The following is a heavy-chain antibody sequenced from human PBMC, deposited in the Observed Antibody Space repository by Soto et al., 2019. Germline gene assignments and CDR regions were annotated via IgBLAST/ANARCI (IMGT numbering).Heavy chain of an antibody. J-gene: IGHJ4*02. CDR1: GFTFSSYG. Sequence: PVGSLRLSCAASGFTFSSYGMHWVRQAPGKGLEWVAVISYDGSNKYYADSVKGRFTISRDNSKNTLYLQMNSLRAEDTAVYYCAKPLYRGSSWFLWYFDYWGQGTLVRVSS. D-gene: IGHD6-13*01. V-gene: IGHV3-30*18. CDR3: AKPLYRGSSWFLWYFDY. CDR2: ISYDGSNK.